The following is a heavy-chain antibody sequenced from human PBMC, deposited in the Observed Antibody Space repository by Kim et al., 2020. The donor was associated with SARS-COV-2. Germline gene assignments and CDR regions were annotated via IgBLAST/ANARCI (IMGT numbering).Heavy chain of an antibody. V-gene: IGHV3-23*01. J-gene: IGHJ3*01. CDR1: GFTFSSYA. D-gene: IGHD1-26*01. Sequence: GGSLRLSCAASGFTFSSYAMNWARQAAGKGLEWVSGISTSGYTNYADSVKGRFTISRDNTNNTLYLQMNSLRAEDTAVYYCAKRGAWGQGTMVTVSS. CDR3: AKRGA. CDR2: ISTSGYT.